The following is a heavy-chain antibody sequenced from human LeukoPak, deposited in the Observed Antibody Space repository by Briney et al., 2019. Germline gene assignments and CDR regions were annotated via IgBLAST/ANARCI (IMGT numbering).Heavy chain of an antibody. CDR1: GFTFSNFA. V-gene: IGHV3-23*01. CDR2: ISSSGGST. J-gene: IGHJ4*02. CDR3: AKGLESSTRYTLIDY. Sequence: PGGSLRLSCAASGFTFSNFAMRWVRQAPGKGLEWVSGISSSGGSTYYADFVKGRFTVSRDNSKNTLYLQMSSLRAEDTAVYYCAKGLESSTRYTLIDYWGQGTLVTVSS. D-gene: IGHD2-2*01.